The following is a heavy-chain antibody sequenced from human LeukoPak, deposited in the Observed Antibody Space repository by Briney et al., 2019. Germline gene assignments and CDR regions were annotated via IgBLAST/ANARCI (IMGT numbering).Heavy chain of an antibody. CDR1: GGSISSGGYY. V-gene: IGHV4-30-2*01. D-gene: IGHD2-2*01. Sequence: PSQTLSLTCTVSGGSISSGGYYWSWIRQPPGKGLEWIGYIYHSGSTYYNPSLKSRVTISVDRSKNQFSLKLSSVTAADTAVYYCARGGGYCSSTSCYRMDVWGKGTTVTVSS. J-gene: IGHJ6*03. CDR3: ARGGGYCSSTSCYRMDV. CDR2: IYHSGST.